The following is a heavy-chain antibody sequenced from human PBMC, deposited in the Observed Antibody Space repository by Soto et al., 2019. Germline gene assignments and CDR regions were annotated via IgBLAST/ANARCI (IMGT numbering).Heavy chain of an antibody. CDR1: GGTFRNYA. D-gene: IGHD6-13*01. J-gene: IGHJ4*02. CDR2: SIPAFGTA. Sequence: QVQLVQSGAEVKKHGSSVKLSCKTSGGTFRNYAINWVRQAPGQGLEWMGGSIPAFGTANYAQTFQGSITITAAESTSTAYMELSSLRSQYTAGYYCAIPLPKQQLVRGAFDHWAQGTLVTFAS. V-gene: IGHV1-69*01. CDR3: AIPLPKQQLVRGAFDH.